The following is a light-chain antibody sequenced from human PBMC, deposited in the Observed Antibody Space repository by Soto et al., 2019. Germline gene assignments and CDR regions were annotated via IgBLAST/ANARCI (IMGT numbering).Light chain of an antibody. J-gene: IGLJ3*02. CDR2: DNN. CDR1: SSSIGTRYN. CDR3: QSYDTSHCV. V-gene: IGLV1-40*01. Sequence: QSVLTQPLSVSGAPGQRVTISCTGNSSSIGTRYNVHWYQQLPGTAPKLLIYDNNNRPSGVPDRFSGSKSGTSASLAITGLQAEDEGDYYCQSYDTSHCVFGGGTKLTVL.